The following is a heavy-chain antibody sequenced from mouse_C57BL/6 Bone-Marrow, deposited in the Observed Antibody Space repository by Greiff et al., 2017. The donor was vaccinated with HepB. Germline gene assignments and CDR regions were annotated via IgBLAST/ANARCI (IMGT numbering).Heavy chain of an antibody. CDR2: IDPENGDT. J-gene: IGHJ3*01. CDR1: GFNIKDDY. D-gene: IGHD2-4*01. V-gene: IGHV14-4*01. CDR3: TTDDYGFAY. Sequence: VQLQQSGAELVRPGASVKLSCTASGFNIKDDYMHWVKQRPEQGLEWIGWIDPENGDTEYASKFQGKATITADTSSNTAYLQLSSLTSEDTAVYYCTTDDYGFAYWGPGALVTVSA.